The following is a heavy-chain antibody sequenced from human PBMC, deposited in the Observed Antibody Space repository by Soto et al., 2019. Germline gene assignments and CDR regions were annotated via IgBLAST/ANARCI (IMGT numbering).Heavy chain of an antibody. Sequence: ASVKVSCKASGDTFAFYSINWVRQAPGLGLEWMGRINPILSMSNYAQRFQGRVTMTADKSTSTAYMVLNSLRSEDTAIYYCATSYGSGYRAFDYWGQGALVTVSS. V-gene: IGHV1-69*02. CDR3: ATSYGSGYRAFDY. CDR2: INPILSMS. CDR1: GDTFAFYS. D-gene: IGHD3-10*01. J-gene: IGHJ4*02.